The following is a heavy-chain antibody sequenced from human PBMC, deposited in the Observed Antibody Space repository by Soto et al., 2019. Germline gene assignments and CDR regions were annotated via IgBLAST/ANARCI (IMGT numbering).Heavy chain of an antibody. J-gene: IGHJ5*02. Sequence: GASVKVSCKASGYTFTSYDINWVRQATGQGLEWMGWMNPNSGNTGYALKFQGRVTMTRNTSISTAYMDLSSLRSEDTAVYYCTRARKLVAISGGFDPWGQGTLVTVSS. CDR3: TRARKLVAISGGFDP. CDR2: MNPNSGNT. D-gene: IGHD5-12*01. V-gene: IGHV1-8*01. CDR1: GYTFTSYD.